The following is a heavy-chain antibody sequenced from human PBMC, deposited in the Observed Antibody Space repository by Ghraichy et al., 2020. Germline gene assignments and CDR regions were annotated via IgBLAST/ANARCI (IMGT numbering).Heavy chain of an antibody. CDR3: ARGYYIILTGSVDF. J-gene: IGHJ4*02. Sequence: SETLSLTCTVSGGSISSSDYYWGWIRQPPGKGLEWIGSIFYTGATYYKSSLKSRVTMSVDTSRNQFSLNLSSVTAADTAVYYCARGYYIILTGSVDFWGQGTLVTVSS. V-gene: IGHV4-39*01. D-gene: IGHD3-9*01. CDR2: IFYTGAT. CDR1: GGSISSSDYY.